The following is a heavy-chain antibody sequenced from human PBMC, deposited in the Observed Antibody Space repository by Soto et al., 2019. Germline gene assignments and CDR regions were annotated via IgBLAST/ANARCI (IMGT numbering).Heavy chain of an antibody. CDR3: TTGAGYYYGSQGYFDY. J-gene: IGHJ4*02. V-gene: IGHV3-15*01. D-gene: IGHD3-10*01. CDR2: IKSKTDGGTT. CDR1: GFTFSNAC. Sequence: EVQLVESGGGLVKPGGSLRLYCAASGFTFSNACMSWVLQAPGKGLEWVGRIKSKTDGGTTDYAAPVKGRFTISRDDSKNTLYLQMNSLKTEDTAVYYCTTGAGYYYGSQGYFDYWGQGTLVTVSS.